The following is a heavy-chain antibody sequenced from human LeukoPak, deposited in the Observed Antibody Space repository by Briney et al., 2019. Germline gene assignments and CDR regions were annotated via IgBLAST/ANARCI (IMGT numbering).Heavy chain of an antibody. Sequence: GGSLRLSCAASGISFTNAWLTWVRQAPGKGLEWVGRVKTKGDGGAADYAAPVKGRFTISRDDSTKTVYLQMNSLKTEDTAVYYCTTDRMIYATNWAVSWFDPWGQGTLVTVSS. CDR2: VKTKGDGGAA. CDR1: GISFTNAW. V-gene: IGHV3-15*01. D-gene: IGHD2-8*01. J-gene: IGHJ5*02. CDR3: TTDRMIYATNWAVSWFDP.